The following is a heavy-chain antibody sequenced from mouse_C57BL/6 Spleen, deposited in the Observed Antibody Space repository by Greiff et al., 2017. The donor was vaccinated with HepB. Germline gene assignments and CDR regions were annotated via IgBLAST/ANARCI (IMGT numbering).Heavy chain of an antibody. J-gene: IGHJ1*03. V-gene: IGHV1-69*01. D-gene: IGHD1-1*02. CDR2: IDPSDSYT. CDR1: GYTFTSYW. Sequence: QVQLQQPGAELVMPGASVKLSCKASGYTFTSYWMHWVKQRPGQGLEWIGEIDPSDSYTNYNQKFKGKSTLTVDKSSSTAYMQLSSLTSEDSAVYYCARVVDYWYFDVWGTGTTVTVSS. CDR3: ARVVDYWYFDV.